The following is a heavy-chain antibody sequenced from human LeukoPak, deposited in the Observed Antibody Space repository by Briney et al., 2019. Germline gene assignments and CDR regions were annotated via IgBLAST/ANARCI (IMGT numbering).Heavy chain of an antibody. CDR2: INPNSGGT. Sequence: VASVKVSCKASGYTFTGYYMHWVRQAPGQGLEWMGWINPNSGGTNYAQKFQGWVTVTRDTSISTAYMELSRLRSDDTAVYYCARAALPGYSSGWYGYWGQGTLVTVSS. CDR3: ARAALPGYSSGWYGY. CDR1: GYTFTGYY. J-gene: IGHJ4*02. D-gene: IGHD6-19*01. V-gene: IGHV1-2*04.